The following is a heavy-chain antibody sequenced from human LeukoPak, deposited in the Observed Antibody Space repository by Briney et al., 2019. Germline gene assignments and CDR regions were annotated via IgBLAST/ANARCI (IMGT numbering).Heavy chain of an antibody. CDR1: GYTFTSYY. V-gene: IGHV1-46*01. CDR3: ARDAPGVY. CDR2: INPSGGST. Sequence: ASVKVSCKASGYTFTSYYMHWVRQAPGQGLEWMGIINPSGGSTSYAQKFQGRVTITADKSTSTAYMELSSLRSEDTAVYYCARDAPGVYWGQGTLVTVSS. J-gene: IGHJ4*02.